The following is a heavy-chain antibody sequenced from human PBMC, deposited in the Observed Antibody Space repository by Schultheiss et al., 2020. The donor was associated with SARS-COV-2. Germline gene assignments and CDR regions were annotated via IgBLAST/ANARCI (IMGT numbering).Heavy chain of an antibody. V-gene: IGHV3-64*02. CDR3: ARAKNSVTGYYFDY. D-gene: IGHD7-27*01. J-gene: IGHJ4*02. CDR1: GFTFSSYA. Sequence: GGSLRLSCAASGFTFSSYAMHWVRQAPGKGLEYVSAISSNGGSTYYADSVKGRFTISRDNSKNTLYLQMGSLRAEDMAVYYCARAKNSVTGYYFDYWGQGTLVTVSS. CDR2: ISSNGGST.